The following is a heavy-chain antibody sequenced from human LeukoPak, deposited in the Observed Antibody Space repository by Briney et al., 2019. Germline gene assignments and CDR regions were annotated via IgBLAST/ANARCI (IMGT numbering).Heavy chain of an antibody. CDR2: IYSGGST. Sequence: GGSLRLSCAASRFDVSTNFVSWVRQAPGKGLEWVSVIYSGGSTYYADSVKGRFTISRDNSNNTRYLQMNSLRAEDPAVYYCASLTFYLDYWGQGSLVTVSS. J-gene: IGHJ4*02. CDR1: RFDVSTNF. CDR3: ASLTFYLDY. V-gene: IGHV3-66*01.